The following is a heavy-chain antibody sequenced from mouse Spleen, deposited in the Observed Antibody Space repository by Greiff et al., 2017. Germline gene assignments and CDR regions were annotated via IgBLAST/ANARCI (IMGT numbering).Heavy chain of an antibody. V-gene: IGHV1-59*01. D-gene: IGHD1-1*01. Sequence: VQLQQSGAELVRPGTSVKLSCKASGYTFTSYWMHWVKQRPGQGLEWIGVIDPSDSYTNYNQKFKGKATLTVDTSSSTAYMQLSSLTSEDSAVYYCARGSYYYGSSYVSDYWGQGTTLTVSS. CDR3: ARGSYYYGSSYVSDY. CDR1: GYTFTSYW. CDR2: IDPSDSYT. J-gene: IGHJ2*01.